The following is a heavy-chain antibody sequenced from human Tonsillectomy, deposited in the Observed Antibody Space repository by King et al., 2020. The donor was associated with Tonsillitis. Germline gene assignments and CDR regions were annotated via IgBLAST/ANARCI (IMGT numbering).Heavy chain of an antibody. CDR3: ARCGVVARAFDY. J-gene: IGHJ4*02. D-gene: IGHD3-22*01. V-gene: IGHV2-70*01. CDR2: IDWDDDK. CDR1: GFSLSTSGMC. Sequence: VTLKESGPALVKPTQTLTLTCTFSGFSLSTSGMCVSWIRQPPGKALEWLALIDWDDDKYYSTSLKTRLTISKDTSNNQVVLTMTNMDPVDTATYYCARCGVVARAFDYWGQGTLVTVSS.